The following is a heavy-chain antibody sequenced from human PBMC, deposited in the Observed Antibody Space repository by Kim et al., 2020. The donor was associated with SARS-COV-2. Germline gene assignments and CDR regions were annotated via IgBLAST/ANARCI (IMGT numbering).Heavy chain of an antibody. CDR1: GFTFSSYW. V-gene: IGHV3-7*03. Sequence: GGSLRLSCAASGFTFSSYWMSWVRQAPGKGLEWVANIKQDGSEKYYVDSVKGRFTISRDNAKNSLYLQMNSLRAEDTAVYYCAREGGGPNWGFLIDYWGQGTLVTVSS. CDR2: IKQDGSEK. CDR3: AREGGGPNWGFLIDY. J-gene: IGHJ4*02. D-gene: IGHD7-27*01.